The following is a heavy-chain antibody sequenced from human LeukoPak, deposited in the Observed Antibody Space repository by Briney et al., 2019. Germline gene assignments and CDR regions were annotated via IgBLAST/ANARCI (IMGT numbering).Heavy chain of an antibody. CDR3: AGLGGYCTNAVCYSTFDI. V-gene: IGHV4-61*02. D-gene: IGHD2-8*01. CDR1: GVSLTSGTYY. J-gene: IGHJ3*02. Sequence: SETLSLTCTVSGVSLTSGTYYWSWLRQPAGKGLEWIGRVYTSGNANYNPSLKSRVTMSLDTSKNQFSLKLNSVTAADTAVYYCAGLGGYCTNAVCYSTFDIWGQGTMVTVSS. CDR2: VYTSGNA.